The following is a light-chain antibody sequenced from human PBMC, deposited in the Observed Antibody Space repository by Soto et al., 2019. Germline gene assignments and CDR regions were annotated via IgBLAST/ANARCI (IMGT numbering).Light chain of an antibody. Sequence: QSVLTQPASVSGSPGQSTTISCTGTSSEVGGYNYVSWYQQHPGKAPKLMIYDVSNRPSGVSNRFSGSKSGNTASLTISGLQAEDEADYYCSSYTSSSTPYVFGTGTKVTVL. CDR1: SSEVGGYNY. CDR3: SSYTSSSTPYV. CDR2: DVS. J-gene: IGLJ1*01. V-gene: IGLV2-14*01.